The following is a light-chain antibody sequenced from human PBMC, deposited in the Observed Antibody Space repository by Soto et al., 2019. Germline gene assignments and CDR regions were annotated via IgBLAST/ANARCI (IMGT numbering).Light chain of an antibody. V-gene: IGKV3-20*01. J-gene: IGKJ1*01. CDR2: GYS. CDR1: QSVSSNY. Sequence: EIVLTQSPGTLSLSPGERATLSCRASQSVSSNYLAWYQQKPGQAPRPIIYGYSSRATGITDRFSGSGAGTDFTLTISRLEPEDFAVYYCKQYGSSPWTFGQGTKVEIK. CDR3: KQYGSSPWT.